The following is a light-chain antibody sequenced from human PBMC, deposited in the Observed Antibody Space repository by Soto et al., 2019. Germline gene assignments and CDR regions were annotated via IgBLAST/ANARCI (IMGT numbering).Light chain of an antibody. CDR3: QQYKSYPWT. CDR1: QTIFSW. CDR2: KAS. J-gene: IGKJ1*01. Sequence: IQMTQSPSTLSASAGDRVNITCRASQTIFSWLAWYQQKPGKAPNLLIYKASRLESGVPSRYSGSGSGTEFTLTISSLQPDDFGSYYCQQYKSYPWTFGHGTKVDIK. V-gene: IGKV1-5*03.